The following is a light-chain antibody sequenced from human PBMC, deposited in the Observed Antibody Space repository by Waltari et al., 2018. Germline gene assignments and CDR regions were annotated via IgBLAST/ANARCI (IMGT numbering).Light chain of an antibody. Sequence: DIVMTQSPDSLAVSLGERATINCKSSQSVLYSSNNKNYLAWYQQKPGQPTKLLIYWASTRESGVPDRFSGSESGTDFTLTISSLQAEDVAVYYCQQYYTTPRTFGQGTKVEIK. V-gene: IGKV4-1*01. CDR2: WAS. CDR1: QSVLYSSNNKNY. CDR3: QQYYTTPRT. J-gene: IGKJ1*01.